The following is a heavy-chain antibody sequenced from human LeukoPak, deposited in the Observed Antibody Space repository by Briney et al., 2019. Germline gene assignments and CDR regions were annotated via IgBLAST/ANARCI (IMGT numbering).Heavy chain of an antibody. V-gene: IGHV3-9*01. CDR2: ISWNSGSI. J-gene: IGHJ2*01. D-gene: IGHD2-2*01. CDR3: AKAWRYCSSTSCPKTSWYFDL. Sequence: GRSLRLSCAASGFTFDDYAMHWVRQAPGKGLEWVSGISWNSGSIGYADSVKGRFTISRDNAKNSLYLQMNSLRAEDTALYYCAKAWRYCSSTSCPKTSWYFDLWGRGTLVTVSS. CDR1: GFTFDDYA.